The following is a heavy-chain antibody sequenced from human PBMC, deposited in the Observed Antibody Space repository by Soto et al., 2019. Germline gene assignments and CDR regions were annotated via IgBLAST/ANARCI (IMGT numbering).Heavy chain of an antibody. Sequence: ASVKVSCKASGYTFTGYYMHWVRQAPGQGLEWMGWINPNSGGTNYAQKFQGWVTMTRDTSISTAYMELSRLRSDDTAVYYCARAEMYYYDSSGLPAFDFWGQGTMVTGSS. J-gene: IGHJ3*01. V-gene: IGHV1-2*04. CDR3: ARAEMYYYDSSGLPAFDF. CDR2: INPNSGGT. D-gene: IGHD3-22*01. CDR1: GYTFTGYY.